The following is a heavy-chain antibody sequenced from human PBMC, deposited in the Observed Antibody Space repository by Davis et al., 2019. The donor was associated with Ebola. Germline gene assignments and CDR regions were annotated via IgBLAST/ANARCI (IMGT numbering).Heavy chain of an antibody. Sequence: GESLKISCAASGFTFSTYAMHWVRQAPGKGLEWVAVISYDGSNKYYADSVKGRFTISRDNSKNTLYLQMNSLRAEDTAVYYCARLAVAVGYWGQGTLVTVSS. CDR2: ISYDGSNK. CDR1: GFTFSTYA. D-gene: IGHD6-19*01. CDR3: ARLAVAVGY. V-gene: IGHV3-30*03. J-gene: IGHJ4*02.